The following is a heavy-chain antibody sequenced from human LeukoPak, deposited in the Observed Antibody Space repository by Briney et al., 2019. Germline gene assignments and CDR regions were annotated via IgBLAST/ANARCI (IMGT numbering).Heavy chain of an antibody. Sequence: GGSLRLSCAASGFIFSRYGMHWVRQAPGKGLERVAVIWNDGTNKKYADSVQGRFTISRDNSKNTLDLQMNSLRAEDTAVYYCARDISSSWYGHFDYWGQGTLVTVSS. J-gene: IGHJ4*02. CDR3: ARDISSSWYGHFDY. CDR1: GFIFSRYG. V-gene: IGHV3-33*01. D-gene: IGHD6-13*01. CDR2: IWNDGTNK.